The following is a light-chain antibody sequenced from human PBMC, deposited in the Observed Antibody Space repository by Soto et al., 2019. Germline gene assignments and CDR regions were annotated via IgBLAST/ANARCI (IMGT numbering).Light chain of an antibody. V-gene: IGKV1D-16*01. CDR2: AAS. CDR1: QDIGTW. Sequence: DIQLNQSPSSESAHTGDGVTLTCLASQDIGTWLAWYQQKPGKAPSLLIYAASSLQSGVPSRFSGSGSGTDFTLTISSLQPDDFATYYCQHYNSYSEAFGQGTKVDVK. J-gene: IGKJ1*01. CDR3: QHYNSYSEA.